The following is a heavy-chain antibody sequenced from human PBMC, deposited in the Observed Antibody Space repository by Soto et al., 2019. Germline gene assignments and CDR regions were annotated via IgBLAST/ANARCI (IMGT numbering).Heavy chain of an antibody. V-gene: IGHV1-69*02. J-gene: IGHJ4*02. D-gene: IGHD3-16*01. CDR1: GGTFSSYT. CDR2: IIPILGIA. CDR3: VARIDYVWGSPTGFDY. Sequence: QVQLVQSGAEVKKPGSSVKVSCKASGGTFSSYTISWVRQAPGQGLEWMGRIIPILGIANYAQKFQGRVTIAAAKSTCTAYMELSSLRSEDTAVYYCVARIDYVWGSPTGFDYWGQGTLVTVSS.